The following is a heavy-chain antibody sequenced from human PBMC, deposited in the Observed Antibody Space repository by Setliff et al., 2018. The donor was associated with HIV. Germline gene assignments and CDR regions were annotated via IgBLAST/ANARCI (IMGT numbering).Heavy chain of an antibody. D-gene: IGHD1-26*01. CDR1: GFTFSSNA. CDR3: ASGHLKVGDAFHI. V-gene: IGHV3-30*01. J-gene: IGHJ3*02. Sequence: GESLKISCVASGFTFSSNAIYWVRQAPGKGLEWVTVISSDGGESHYADSVRGRFIISRDNSKSTVYLEMNSLTFDDTAMYYCASGHLKVGDAFHIWGQGTMVTVS. CDR2: ISSDGGES.